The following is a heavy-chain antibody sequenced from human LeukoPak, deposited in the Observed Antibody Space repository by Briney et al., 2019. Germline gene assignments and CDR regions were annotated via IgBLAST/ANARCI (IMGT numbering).Heavy chain of an antibody. V-gene: IGHV4-34*01. CDR2: IYHSGST. D-gene: IGHD3-3*01. J-gene: IGHJ6*02. CDR1: GGSFSGYY. CDR3: ARGTSGLYYYGMDV. Sequence: SETLSLTCAVYGGSFSGYYWSWIRQPPGKGLEWIGYIYHSGSTYYNPSLKSRVTISVDRSKNQFSLKLSSVTAADTAVYYCARGTSGLYYYGMDVWGQGTTVTVSS.